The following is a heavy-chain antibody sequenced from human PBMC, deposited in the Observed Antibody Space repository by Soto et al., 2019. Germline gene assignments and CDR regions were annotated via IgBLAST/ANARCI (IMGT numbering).Heavy chain of an antibody. V-gene: IGHV1-69*06. CDR3: AKRAYCSGGSCFQPGFDY. Sequence: GASVKVSFKASGGTFSSYAISWVRQAPGQGLEWMGGIIPIFGTANYAQKFQGRVTITADKSTSTAYMELSSLRSEDTAVYYCAKRAYCSGGSCFQPGFDYWGQGTLVTVSS. CDR1: GGTFSSYA. J-gene: IGHJ4*02. CDR2: IIPIFGTA. D-gene: IGHD2-15*01.